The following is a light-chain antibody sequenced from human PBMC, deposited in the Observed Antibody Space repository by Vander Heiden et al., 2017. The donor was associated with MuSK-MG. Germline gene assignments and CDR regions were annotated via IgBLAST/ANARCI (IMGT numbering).Light chain of an antibody. CDR3: QSYDSSRSGYVV. V-gene: IGLV1-40*01. CDR2: GNS. CDR1: SSNIRAGYD. J-gene: IGLJ2*01. Sequence: QSVLTQPPSVSGAPGQRVTISCTGSSSNIRAGYDVHWYQQLPGTAPKLLIYGNSNRPSGVPDRFSGSKSGTSAALAITGLQAEEEADDYCQSYDSSRSGYVVFGGGTKLTVL.